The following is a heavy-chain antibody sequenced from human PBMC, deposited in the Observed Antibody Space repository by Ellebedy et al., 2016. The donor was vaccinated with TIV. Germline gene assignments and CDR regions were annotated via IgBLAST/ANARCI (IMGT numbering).Heavy chain of an antibody. V-gene: IGHV4-59*08. CDR3: ASTPFAAGSGYHPHDY. Sequence: MPSETLSLTCTVSGASISSYYWSWIRQPPGKGLEWIGYIYYNENNSYNTSLKSRFTISVDTSKNQFSLNLNSVTAADTAGYFCASTPFAAGSGYHPHDYWGQGILVTVSS. J-gene: IGHJ4*02. CDR1: GASISSYY. D-gene: IGHD5-12*01. CDR2: IYYNENN.